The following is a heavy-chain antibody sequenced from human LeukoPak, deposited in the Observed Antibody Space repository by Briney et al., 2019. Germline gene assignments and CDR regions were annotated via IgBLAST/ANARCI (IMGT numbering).Heavy chain of an antibody. CDR1: GFSFSSYS. CDR2: ISGSGGST. V-gene: IGHV3-23*01. Sequence: GGSLRLSCAASGFSFSSYSLNWVRQAPGKGLEWVSAISGSGGSTYYADSVKGRFTISRDNSKNTLYLQMNSLRAEDTAVYYCAKDRYYYDSSEFWFDPWGQGTLVTVSS. D-gene: IGHD3-22*01. CDR3: AKDRYYYDSSEFWFDP. J-gene: IGHJ5*02.